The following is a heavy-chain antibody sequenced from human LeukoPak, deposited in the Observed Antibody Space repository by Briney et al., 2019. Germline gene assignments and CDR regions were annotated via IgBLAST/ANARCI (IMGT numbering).Heavy chain of an antibody. D-gene: IGHD4-17*01. J-gene: IGHJ4*02. CDR3: ARDYADYVGYFFFDY. Sequence: GGSLRLSCAASGFTFNNYAMNWVRQAPGKGLEWVSSISGGAETTYYADSAKGRFTISRDNSQNTLYLQMNSLRAEDTAVYYCARDYADYVGYFFFDYWGQGTLVTVSS. V-gene: IGHV3-23*01. CDR1: GFTFNNYA. CDR2: ISGGAETT.